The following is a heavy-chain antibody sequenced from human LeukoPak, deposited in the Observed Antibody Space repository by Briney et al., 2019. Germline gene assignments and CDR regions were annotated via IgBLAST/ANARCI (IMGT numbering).Heavy chain of an antibody. J-gene: IGHJ4*02. CDR3: TKAHMSEQWLVYFDN. D-gene: IGHD6-19*01. V-gene: IGHV3-23*01. Sequence: PGGSLRLSCAASGFTFSSYAMSWVRQAPGKGLEWVSGISGSGGSTYNADSVKGRFTISRDNSKNTLYLQMNNLRAEDTAVCYCTKAHMSEQWLVYFDNWGQGTLVTVSS. CDR2: ISGSGGST. CDR1: GFTFSSYA.